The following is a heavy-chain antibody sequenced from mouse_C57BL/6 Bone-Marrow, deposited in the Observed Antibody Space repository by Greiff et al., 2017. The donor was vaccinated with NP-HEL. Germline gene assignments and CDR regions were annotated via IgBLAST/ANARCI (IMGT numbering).Heavy chain of an antibody. V-gene: IGHV1-85*01. Sequence: QVHVKQSGPELVKPGASVKLSCKASGYTFTSYDINWVKQRPGQGLEWIGWIYPRDGSTKYNEKFKGKATFTVDTSSSTAYMELHSLTSEDSAVYFCARGDSSGFAYWGQGTLVTVSA. D-gene: IGHD3-2*02. J-gene: IGHJ3*01. CDR1: GYTFTSYD. CDR2: IYPRDGST. CDR3: ARGDSSGFAY.